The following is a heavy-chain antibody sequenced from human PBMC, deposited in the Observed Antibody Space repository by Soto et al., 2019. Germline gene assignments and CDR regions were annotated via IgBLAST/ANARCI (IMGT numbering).Heavy chain of an antibody. J-gene: IGHJ4*02. V-gene: IGHV4-4*02. CDR3: AREGFDHRPDY. Sequence: QEQLQESGPGLVKASETLSLTCAVSGDSISSPNWWSWYRQSPGKGLELIGEMFASGSSNYNPSLDGRVTISLDTSKNQFSLTLTSLTAADTAIYYCAREGFDHRPDYWGQGIPVSVSS. CDR1: GDSISSPNW. CDR2: MFASGSS.